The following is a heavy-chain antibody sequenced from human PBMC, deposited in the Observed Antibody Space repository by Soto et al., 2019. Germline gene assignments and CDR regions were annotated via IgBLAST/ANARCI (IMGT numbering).Heavy chain of an antibody. CDR1: GFTFGDYA. J-gene: IGHJ6*03. Sequence: GGSLRLSCTASGFTFGDYAMSWFRQAPGKGLEWVGFIRSKAYGGTTEYAASVKGRFTISRDDSKSIAYLQMNSLKTEDTAVYYCTRDRNYYGSGSYYNGGLYYYYYMDVWGKGTTVTVSS. CDR3: TRDRNYYGSGSYYNGGLYYYYYMDV. CDR2: IRSKAYGGTT. D-gene: IGHD3-10*01. V-gene: IGHV3-49*03.